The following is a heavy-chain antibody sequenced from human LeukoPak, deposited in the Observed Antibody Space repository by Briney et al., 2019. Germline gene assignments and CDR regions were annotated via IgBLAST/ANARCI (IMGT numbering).Heavy chain of an antibody. V-gene: IGHV4-59*08. Sequence: SETLSLTCTVSGGSISSYYWSWVRQPAGKGLEWIGYIYYSGSTNYNPSLKSRVTISVDTSKNQFSLKLSSVTAADTAVYYCARGPTYGDLDYWGQGTLVTVSS. CDR2: IYYSGST. J-gene: IGHJ4*02. CDR3: ARGPTYGDLDY. D-gene: IGHD4-17*01. CDR1: GGSISSYY.